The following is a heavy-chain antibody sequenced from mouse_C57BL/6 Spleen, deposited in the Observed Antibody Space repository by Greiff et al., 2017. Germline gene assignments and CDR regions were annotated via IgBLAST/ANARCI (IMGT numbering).Heavy chain of an antibody. CDR1: GYTFTSYW. Sequence: QVQLQQPGAELVKPGASVKVSCKASGYTFTSYWMHWVKQRPGQGLEWIGRIHPSDSDTNYNQKFKGKATLSVDKSSNTAYMQLNSLTSEDSAVYFCAINWALYAMDYWGQGTSIPVSS. J-gene: IGHJ4*01. V-gene: IGHV1-74*01. CDR2: IHPSDSDT. CDR3: AINWALYAMDY. D-gene: IGHD4-1*01.